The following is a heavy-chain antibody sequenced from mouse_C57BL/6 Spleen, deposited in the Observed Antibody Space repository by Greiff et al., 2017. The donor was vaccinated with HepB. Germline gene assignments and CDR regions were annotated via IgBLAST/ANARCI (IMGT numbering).Heavy chain of an antibody. CDR2: IHPNSGST. CDR1: GYTFTSYW. D-gene: IGHD2-3*01. CDR3: ARRGDDGYPDY. J-gene: IGHJ2*01. Sequence: QVQLQQPGAELVKPGASVKLSCKASGYTFTSYWMHWVKQRPGQGLEWIGMIHPNSGSTNYNEKFKSKATLTVDKSSSTAYMQLSSLTSEDSAVDYCARRGDDGYPDYWGQGTTLTVSS. V-gene: IGHV1-64*01.